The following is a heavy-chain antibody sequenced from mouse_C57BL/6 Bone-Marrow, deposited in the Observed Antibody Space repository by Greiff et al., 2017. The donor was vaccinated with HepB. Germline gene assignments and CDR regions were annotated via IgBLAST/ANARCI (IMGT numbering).Heavy chain of an antibody. CDR3: ARVNYDDDRFDY. CDR2: IDPSDSYT. J-gene: IGHJ3*01. CDR1: GYTFTSYW. Sequence: QVQLQQPGAELVRPGTSVKLSCKASGYTFTSYWMHWVKQRPGQGLEWIGVIDPSDSYTNYNQKFKGKATLTVDTSSSTAYMQLSSLTSEDSAVYYCARVNYDDDRFDYWGQGTLVTVSA. V-gene: IGHV1-59*01. D-gene: IGHD2-4*01.